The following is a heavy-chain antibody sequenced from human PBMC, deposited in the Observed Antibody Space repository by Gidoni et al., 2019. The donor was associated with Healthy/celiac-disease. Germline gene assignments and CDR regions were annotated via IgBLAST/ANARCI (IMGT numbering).Heavy chain of an antibody. D-gene: IGHD6-19*01. CDR1: GFSFDDYA. CDR3: AKDITAEWFSGQWLFP. CDR2: ISWKSGSI. J-gene: IGHJ5*02. Sequence: GFSFDDYAMHWVRQAPGKGLEWVSGISWKSGSIGYADSVKGRFTISRDNVKNSLYLQMNSLRTEDTALYYCAKDITAEWFSGQWLFPWGQGTLVTVSS. V-gene: IGHV3-9*01.